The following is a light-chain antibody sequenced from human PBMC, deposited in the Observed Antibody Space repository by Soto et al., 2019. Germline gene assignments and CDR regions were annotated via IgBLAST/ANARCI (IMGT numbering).Light chain of an antibody. CDR1: SSNIGRNT. CDR3: ASWDDSLKGVV. Sequence: QSVLTQPPSESGTPGQSVIISCSGSSSNIGRNTVTWYQLLPGTAPTLIIYSNNQRPSGVPDRFSGSRSGTSASLAISGLQSEDEADYYCASWDDSLKGVVFGGGTKLTVL. J-gene: IGLJ2*01. CDR2: SNN. V-gene: IGLV1-44*01.